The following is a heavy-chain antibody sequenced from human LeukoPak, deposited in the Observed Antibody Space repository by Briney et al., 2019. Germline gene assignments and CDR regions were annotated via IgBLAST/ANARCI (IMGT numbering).Heavy chain of an antibody. CDR2: ISYDGTNK. CDR1: GFTFSSYG. Sequence: GRSLRLSCAASGFTFSSYGMHWVRQAPGKGLEWVAVISYDGTNKYYAESVKGRFTISRDNSKNTLYLQMNSLRPEDTAVYYCARDAYGDYYFDYWGQGTLVTVSS. J-gene: IGHJ4*02. CDR3: ARDAYGDYYFDY. D-gene: IGHD4-17*01. V-gene: IGHV3-30*03.